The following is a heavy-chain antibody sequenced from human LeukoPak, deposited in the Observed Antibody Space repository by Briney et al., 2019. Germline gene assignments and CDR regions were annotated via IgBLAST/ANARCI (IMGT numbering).Heavy chain of an antibody. J-gene: IGHJ4*02. D-gene: IGHD1-26*01. V-gene: IGHV3-15*01. Sequence: GGSLRLSCAASGFTFSNAWMSWVRQAPGKGLEWVGRIKSKTDGGTTDYAAPVKGRFTISRDDSKNTLYLQMNSLKTEDTAVYYCTTDPPSIVVATRVDYWGQGTLVTVSS. CDR3: TTDPPSIVVATRVDY. CDR1: GFTFSNAW. CDR2: IKSKTDGGTT.